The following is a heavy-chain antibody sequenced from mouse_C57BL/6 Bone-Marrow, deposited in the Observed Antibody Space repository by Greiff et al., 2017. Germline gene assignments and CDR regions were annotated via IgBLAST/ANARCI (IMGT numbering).Heavy chain of an antibody. V-gene: IGHV1-50*01. Sequence: QVQLQQPGAELVKPGASVKLSCKASGYTFTSYWMQWVKQRPGQGLEWIGEIDPSDSYTNYNQKFKGKATLTVDTSSSTAYMQLSSLTSEASAVYYCARSFSYWYFDYWGQGTTLTVSS. CDR3: ARSFSYWYFDY. CDR2: IDPSDSYT. J-gene: IGHJ2*01. D-gene: IGHD2-10*01. CDR1: GYTFTSYW.